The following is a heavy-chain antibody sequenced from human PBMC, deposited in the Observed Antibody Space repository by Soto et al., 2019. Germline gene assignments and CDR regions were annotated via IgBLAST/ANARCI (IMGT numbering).Heavy chain of an antibody. CDR3: ARSGRGYSYGYFDY. V-gene: IGHV4-59*01. Sequence: PSETLSLTCTVSGGSISSYYWSWIRQPPGKGLEWIGYIYYSGSTNYNPSLKSRVTISVDTSKNQFSLKLSSVTAADTAVYYCARSGRGYSYGYFDYWGQGTLVTV. J-gene: IGHJ4*02. D-gene: IGHD5-18*01. CDR1: GGSISSYY. CDR2: IYYSGST.